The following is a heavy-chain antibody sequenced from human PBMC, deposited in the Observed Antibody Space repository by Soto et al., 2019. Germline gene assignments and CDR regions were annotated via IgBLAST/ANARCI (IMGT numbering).Heavy chain of an antibody. CDR1: GYTFTSYA. D-gene: IGHD5-12*01. V-gene: IGHV1-3*01. CDR3: ARDLRVATSGFDY. CDR2: INAGNGNT. Sequence: QVQLVQSGAEVKKPGASVKVSCKASGYTFTSYAMHWVRQAPGQRLEWMGWINAGNGNTKYSQKFQGRVTITRDTAESTAYMELSSLRSEDTAVYYCARDLRVATSGFDYWGQGTLVTVSS. J-gene: IGHJ4*02.